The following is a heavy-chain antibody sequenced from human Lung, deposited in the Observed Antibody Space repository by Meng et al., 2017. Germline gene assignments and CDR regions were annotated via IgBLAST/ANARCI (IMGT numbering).Heavy chain of an antibody. CDR1: GGSFSDYY. V-gene: IGHV4-34*01. CDR2: INHSGST. D-gene: IGHD4-11*01. CDR3: ARGPTTMAHDFDY. J-gene: IGHJ4*02. Sequence: QGQSQRWGAGLLKPSETLSLAGVVSGGSFSDYYWSWIRQPPGKGLEWIGEINHSGSTNYNPSLESRATISVDTSQNNLSLKLSSVTAADSAVYYCARGPTTMAHDFDYWGQGTLVTVSS.